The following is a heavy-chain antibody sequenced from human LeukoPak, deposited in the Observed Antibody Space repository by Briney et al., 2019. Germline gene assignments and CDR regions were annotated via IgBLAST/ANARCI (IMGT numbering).Heavy chain of an antibody. CDR1: GYTFTGYY. Sequence: ASVKVSCKASGYTFTGYYMHWVRQAPGQGLEWMGGIIPIFGTANYAQKFQGRVTITADESTSTAYMELSSLRSEDTAVYYCASKRGYSYGYFLGWGQGTLVTVSS. D-gene: IGHD5-18*01. CDR2: IIPIFGTA. CDR3: ASKRGYSYGYFLG. J-gene: IGHJ4*02. V-gene: IGHV1-69*13.